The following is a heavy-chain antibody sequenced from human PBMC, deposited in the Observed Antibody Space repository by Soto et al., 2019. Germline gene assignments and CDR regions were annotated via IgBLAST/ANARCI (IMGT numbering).Heavy chain of an antibody. D-gene: IGHD5-12*01. Sequence: QVQLVESRGGVVQPGRTLRLTCAATGFTFSTYGMHWVRQAPGKGLEWVAVISYDGSNKYYADSVKGRFTISRDNSKNTLYLQMNSLRAEDAAVYHRATSGVANRNYCGQGTLVTVSS. CDR1: GFTFSTYG. CDR2: ISYDGSNK. J-gene: IGHJ4*02. V-gene: IGHV3-30*03. CDR3: ATSGVANRNY.